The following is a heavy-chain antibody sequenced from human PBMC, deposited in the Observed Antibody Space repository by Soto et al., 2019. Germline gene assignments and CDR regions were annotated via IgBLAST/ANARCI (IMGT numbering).Heavy chain of an antibody. D-gene: IGHD6-13*01. V-gene: IGHV5-51*01. Sequence: GEPMRICSKGAEYSFTNYGSGWVREMPGKGLEWMGIIYPGDSDTRYSPSFQGQVTISADKSISTAYLQWSSLKASDTAMYYCASTAAGTSYYGMDVWGQGTTVTVSS. CDR1: EYSFTNYG. CDR2: IYPGDSDT. CDR3: ASTAAGTSYYGMDV. J-gene: IGHJ6*02.